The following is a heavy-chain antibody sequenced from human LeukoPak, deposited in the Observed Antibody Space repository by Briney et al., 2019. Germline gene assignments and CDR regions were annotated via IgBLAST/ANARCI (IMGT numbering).Heavy chain of an antibody. V-gene: IGHV3-23*01. D-gene: IGHD3-3*01. CDR2: ISGSGGST. CDR3: AKGGGYYKGNWFDP. Sequence: GGSLRLSCAASGFTFSSYAMNWVRQAPGTGLEWVSAISGSGGSTYYADSVRGRFTISRDNSKNTLYLQMNSLKAEDTAVYYCAKGGGYYKGNWFDPWGQGTLVTVSS. J-gene: IGHJ5*02. CDR1: GFTFSSYA.